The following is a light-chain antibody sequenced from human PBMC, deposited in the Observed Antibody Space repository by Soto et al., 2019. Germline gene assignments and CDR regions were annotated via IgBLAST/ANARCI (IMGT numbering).Light chain of an antibody. CDR1: QRISTY. J-gene: IGKJ2*01. CDR2: AAS. V-gene: IGKV1-39*01. Sequence: DIQMTQFPSSLSASVGDRVTITCRASQRISTYLNWYQQKVGKAPKLLIYAASSLQSGVPSTFSGSVSGTDFTLTISSLQPEDFATYYCHQSFTTPRNFGQGTKLEIK. CDR3: HQSFTTPRN.